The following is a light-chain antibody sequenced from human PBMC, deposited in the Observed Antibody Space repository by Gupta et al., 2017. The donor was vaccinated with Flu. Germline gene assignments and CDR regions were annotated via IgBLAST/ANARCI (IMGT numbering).Light chain of an antibody. Sequence: DIQMTQSPSSLSASVGDRVTITCQASQDISNSLNWYQQKPGKAPKLLIYDASNLETGVPSRFSGGGSGTDFTFTISSLQPEDIATYYCQQYDNLPTLTFGGGTKVEIK. CDR2: DAS. V-gene: IGKV1-33*01. CDR1: QDISNS. CDR3: QQYDNLPTLT. J-gene: IGKJ4*01.